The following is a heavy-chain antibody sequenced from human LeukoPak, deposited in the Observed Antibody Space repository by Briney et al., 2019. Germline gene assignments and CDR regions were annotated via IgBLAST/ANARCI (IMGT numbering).Heavy chain of an antibody. V-gene: IGHV3-7*01. D-gene: IGHD5-18*01. CDR1: GFAFSSYW. CDR3: ARDGYSYGYVGSFDY. J-gene: IGHJ4*02. Sequence: GGSLRLSCAASGFAFSSYWMSWVRQAPGKGLEWVANIKQDGSEKYYVDSVKGRFTISRDNAKNSLYLQMNSLRAEDTAVYYCARDGYSYGYVGSFDYWGQGTLVTVSS. CDR2: IKQDGSEK.